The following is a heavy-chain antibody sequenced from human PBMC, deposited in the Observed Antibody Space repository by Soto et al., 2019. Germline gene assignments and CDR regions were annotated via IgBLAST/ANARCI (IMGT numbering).Heavy chain of an antibody. J-gene: IGHJ4*02. V-gene: IGHV5-51*01. CDR3: ARQYTGGGNKTVDY. CDR2: IYPGDSDT. Sequence: GESLKISCKGSGYSFTSYWIGWVRQMPGKGLEWMGIIYPGDSDTRYSPSFQGQVAISADESISTASLQGSSLKGSDTAMYYCARQYTGGGNKTVDYWGQGTMVTVSS. CDR1: GYSFTSYW. D-gene: IGHD1-26*01.